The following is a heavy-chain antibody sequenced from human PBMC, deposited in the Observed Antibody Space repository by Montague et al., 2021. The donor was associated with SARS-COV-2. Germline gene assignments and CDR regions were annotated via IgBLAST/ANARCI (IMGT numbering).Heavy chain of an antibody. D-gene: IGHD4-17*01. CDR3: AHSYGDYLFDY. CDR1: GFSLSTSGVG. V-gene: IGHV2-5*02. J-gene: IGHJ4*02. CDR2: IYWXXXK. Sequence: PALVKPTQTLTLTCTFSGFSLSTSGVGVGWIRQPPGKALEWHALIYWXXXKRYSPSLKRRLTITKDTSKHQVVLTMTNMDPVDTATYYCAHSYGDYLFDYWGQGTLVTVSS.